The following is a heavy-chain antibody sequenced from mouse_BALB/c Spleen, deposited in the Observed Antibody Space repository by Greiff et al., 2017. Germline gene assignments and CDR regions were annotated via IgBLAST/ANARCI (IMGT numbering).Heavy chain of an antibody. CDR2: INPSTGYT. V-gene: IGHV1-7*01. CDR3: ASSKGLITSLDY. D-gene: IGHD1-1*01. Sequence: QVQLQQSGAELAKPGASVKMSCKASGYTFTSYWMHWVKQRPGQGLEWIGYINPSTGYTEYNQKFKDKATLTADKSSSTAYMQLSSLTSEDSAVYYCASSKGLITSLDYWGQGTTLTVSS. J-gene: IGHJ2*01. CDR1: GYTFTSYW.